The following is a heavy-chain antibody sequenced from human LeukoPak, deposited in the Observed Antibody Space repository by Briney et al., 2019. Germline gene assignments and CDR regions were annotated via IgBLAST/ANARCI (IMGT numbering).Heavy chain of an antibody. V-gene: IGHV3-9*01. Sequence: GGSLRLSCAASGFTFDDYAMHWVRQAPGKGLEWVSGISWNSGSISYADSVKGRFTISRDNAKNSLYLQMNSPRAEDTTLYYCAKDLGSSGYYHPFDYWGQGTLVTVSS. CDR3: AKDLGSSGYYHPFDY. D-gene: IGHD3-22*01. CDR2: ISWNSGSI. J-gene: IGHJ4*02. CDR1: GFTFDDYA.